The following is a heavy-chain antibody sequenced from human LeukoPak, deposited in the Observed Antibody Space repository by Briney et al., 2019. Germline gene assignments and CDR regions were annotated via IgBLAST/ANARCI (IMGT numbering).Heavy chain of an antibody. CDR1: GFTFSSYG. CDR2: ISGAGVTT. CDR3: ALGGAKLYYFDY. Sequence: GGSLRLSCAASGFTFSSYGMSWVRQAPGKGLEWVSTISGAGVTTYDADSVKGRFTISRDNSQNTLYLQMNSLRAEDTAVYYCALGGAKLYYFDYWGQGTLVTVSS. D-gene: IGHD3-16*01. J-gene: IGHJ4*02. V-gene: IGHV3-23*01.